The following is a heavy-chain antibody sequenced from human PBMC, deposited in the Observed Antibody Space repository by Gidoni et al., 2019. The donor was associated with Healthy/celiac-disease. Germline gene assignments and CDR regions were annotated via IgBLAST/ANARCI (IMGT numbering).Heavy chain of an antibody. CDR2: ISGSGGST. CDR3: AKGPPFTVYYDFDY. Sequence: EVQLLESGGGLVQPGGSLRPFCAASGFTFSSYAMSWVRQAPGKGLDLVQSISGSGGSTYTADSVKGRCTIYRENSKNTLYLQMNSLRAEDTAVYYCAKGPPFTVYYDFDYWGQGTLVNVSS. CDR1: GFTFSSYA. D-gene: IGHD3-9*01. V-gene: IGHV3-23*01. J-gene: IGHJ4*02.